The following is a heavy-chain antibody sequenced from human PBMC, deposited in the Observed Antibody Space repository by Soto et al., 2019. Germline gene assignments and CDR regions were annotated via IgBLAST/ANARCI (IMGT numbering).Heavy chain of an antibody. J-gene: IGHJ6*02. CDR2: MNPNSGNT. CDR1: GYTFTSYD. V-gene: IGHV1-8*01. Sequence: QVQLVQSGAEVKKPGASVKVSCKASGYTFTSYDINWVRQATGQGLEWMGWMNPNSGNTGYAQKFQGRVTMTRNTSISTAYMELGSLRSEDTAVYYCARETRGDFGTYYYGMDVWGQGTTVTVSS. CDR3: ARETRGDFGTYYYGMDV. D-gene: IGHD4-17*01.